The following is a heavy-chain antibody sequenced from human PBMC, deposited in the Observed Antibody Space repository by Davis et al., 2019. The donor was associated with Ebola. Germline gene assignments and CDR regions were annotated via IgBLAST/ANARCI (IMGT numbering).Heavy chain of an antibody. D-gene: IGHD3-22*01. J-gene: IGHJ4*02. CDR2: IYSSGTT. CDR3: ARGPRDSSGYYYRYYFDY. V-gene: IGHV4-61*08. CDR1: GGSISSGGYY. Sequence: SETLSLTCTVSGGSISSGGYYWGWIRQPPGMGLEWIGYIYSSGTTNYNPSLKSRVTISVDTSKNQFSLKLSSVTAADTAVYYCARGPRDSSGYYYRYYFDYWGQGTLVTVSS.